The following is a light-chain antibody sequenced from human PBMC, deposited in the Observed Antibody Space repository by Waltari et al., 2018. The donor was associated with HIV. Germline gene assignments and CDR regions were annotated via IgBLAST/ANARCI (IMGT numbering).Light chain of an antibody. CDR3: QTFDTSLSGFVV. J-gene: IGLJ3*02. CDR2: DTN. Sequence: QSVLTQPPSVSGTPGQRVTISCTGSRPNIGTYDDVHWYQQLPGTAPRLLIFDTNKRPSGVPDRFSGSKSVTSASLAITGLQAEDEADYYCQTFDTSLSGFVVFGGGTKLAVL. CDR1: RPNIGTYDD. V-gene: IGLV1-40*01.